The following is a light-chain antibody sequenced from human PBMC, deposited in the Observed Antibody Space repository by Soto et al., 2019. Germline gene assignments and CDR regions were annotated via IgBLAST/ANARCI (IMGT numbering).Light chain of an antibody. CDR1: QSLLHSNGYNY. J-gene: IGKJ1*01. CDR3: MQALQTPWT. V-gene: IGKV2-28*01. Sequence: DIVMTQSPLSLPVTPGEPASISCRSSQSLLHSNGYNYLDWYLQKPGQSPQPLIYLGSNRASGVPDRFSGSGSGTYVTLKISRVEAEDVGFYYCMQALQTPWTFGQGTKVEIK. CDR2: LGS.